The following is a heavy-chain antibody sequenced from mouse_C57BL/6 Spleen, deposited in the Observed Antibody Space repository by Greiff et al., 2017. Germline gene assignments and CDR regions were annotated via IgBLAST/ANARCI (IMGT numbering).Heavy chain of an antibody. CDR3: ARNCGGIRPWFAY. Sequence: VQLQQPGTELVKPGASVKLSCKASGYTFTSYWMHWVKQRPGQGLEWIGNINPSSGGTNYNEKFKGKATLTVDKSSSTAYMQLSSLTSEDSAVYYCARNCGGIRPWFAYWGQGTLVTVSA. CDR2: INPSSGGT. V-gene: IGHV1-53*01. CDR1: GYTFTSYW. J-gene: IGHJ3*01. D-gene: IGHD1-1*02.